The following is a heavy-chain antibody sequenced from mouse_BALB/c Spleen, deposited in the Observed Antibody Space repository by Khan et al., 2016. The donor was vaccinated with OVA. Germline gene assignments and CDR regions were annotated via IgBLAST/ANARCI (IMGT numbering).Heavy chain of an antibody. V-gene: IGHV2-6-1*01. CDR2: IWSDGST. D-gene: IGHD2-10*01. CDR3: ARQPYYHYYVMDY. J-gene: IGHJ4*01. CDR1: GFSLTNYG. Sequence: QVQLKQSGPGLVAPSQSLSITCTISGFSLTNYGVHWVRLPPGKGLEWLVVIWSDGSTTYNSALKSRLSISKDNSKSQVFLKMNSLQTGDTAMYYCARQPYYHYYVMDYWGQGTSVTVSS.